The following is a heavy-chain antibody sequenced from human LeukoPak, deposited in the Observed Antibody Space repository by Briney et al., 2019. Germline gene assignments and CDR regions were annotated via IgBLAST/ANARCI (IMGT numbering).Heavy chain of an antibody. CDR2: ISSSGGST. Sequence: GGSLRLSCAASGFTFRSYAMSWVRQAPGKGLEWVSSISSSGGSTYYADSVKGRFTISRDNSKNTLYLQMNSLRAEDTAVYYCARGLARGFDNWGQGTLVTVSS. V-gene: IGHV3-23*01. J-gene: IGHJ4*02. D-gene: IGHD1-26*01. CDR1: GFTFRSYA. CDR3: ARGLARGFDN.